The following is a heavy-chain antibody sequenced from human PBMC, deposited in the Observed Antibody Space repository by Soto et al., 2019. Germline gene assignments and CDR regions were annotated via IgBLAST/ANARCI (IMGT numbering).Heavy chain of an antibody. CDR3: ATFPPYGVYP. D-gene: IGHD4-17*01. J-gene: IGHJ6*02. Sequence: LGESLKISCKGSGYSFTSYWISWVRQMPGKGLEWMGRIDPSDSYTNYSPSFQGHVTISADKSISTAYLQWSSLKASDTAMYYCATFPPYGVYPWGQGTTVTVSS. CDR1: GYSFTSYW. CDR2: IDPSDSYT. V-gene: IGHV5-10-1*01.